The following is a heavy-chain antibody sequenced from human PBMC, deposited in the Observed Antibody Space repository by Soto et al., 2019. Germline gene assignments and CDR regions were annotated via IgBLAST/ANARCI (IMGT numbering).Heavy chain of an antibody. V-gene: IGHV1-18*01. CDR3: AYVPAAQTGYYGMDV. J-gene: IGHJ6*02. Sequence: QVQLVQSGAEVKKPGASVKVSCKASGYTFTSYGISWVRQAPGQGLEWMGWISAYNGNTNYAQKLQGRVTMTTDTSTSTAYMERRSLRSDDTAVYYCAYVPAAQTGYYGMDVWGQGTTVTVSS. D-gene: IGHD2-2*01. CDR1: GYTFTSYG. CDR2: ISAYNGNT.